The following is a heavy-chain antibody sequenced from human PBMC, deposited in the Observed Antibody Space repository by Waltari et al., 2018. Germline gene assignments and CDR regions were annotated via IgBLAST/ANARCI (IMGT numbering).Heavy chain of an antibody. CDR3: ARERIVATTAIDY. D-gene: IGHD5-12*01. J-gene: IGHJ4*02. V-gene: IGHV1-2*02. CDR1: GYTFTGYY. Sequence: QVQLVQSGAEVKKPGASVKVSCKASGYTFTGYYMHWVRQAPGQGLEWMGWSNPNRGGTNDAQKLEGRVTMTRDTSSSTAYMELSRLRSDDTAVYYCARERIVATTAIDYWGQGTLVTVSS. CDR2: SNPNRGGT.